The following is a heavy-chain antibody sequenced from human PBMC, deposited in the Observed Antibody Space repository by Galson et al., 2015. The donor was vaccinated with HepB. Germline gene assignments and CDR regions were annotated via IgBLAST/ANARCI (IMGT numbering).Heavy chain of an antibody. CDR3: ATDRTATSPGEYYYYGMDV. J-gene: IGHJ6*02. D-gene: IGHD5-24*01. CDR1: GYTLTELS. V-gene: IGHV1-24*01. Sequence: SVKVSCKVSGYTLTELSMHWVRQAPGKGLEWMGGFDPEDGETIYAQKFQGRVTMTEDTSTDTAYMELSSLRSEDTAVYYCATDRTATSPGEYYYYGMDVWGQGTTVTVSS. CDR2: FDPEDGET.